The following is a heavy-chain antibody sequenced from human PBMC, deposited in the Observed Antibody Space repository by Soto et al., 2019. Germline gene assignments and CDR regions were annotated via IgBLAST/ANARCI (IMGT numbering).Heavy chain of an antibody. CDR2: LTETGCSN. CDR3: EKIKGAITFLHFDN. CDR1: TFNGKNYA. Sequence: GPLRLSSVDRTFNGKNYAMAVVRHAPGKGLEWGSALTETGCSNYYAATVKGRFTKSRDNSRNTLYLQMDRLRVDHKGVYYCEKIKGAITFLHFDNWGQATLVTVSS. V-gene: IGHV3-23*01. J-gene: IGHJ4*02. D-gene: IGHD3-16*01.